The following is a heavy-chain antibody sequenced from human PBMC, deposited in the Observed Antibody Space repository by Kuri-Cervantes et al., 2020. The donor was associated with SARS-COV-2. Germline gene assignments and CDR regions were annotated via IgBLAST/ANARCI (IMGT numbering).Heavy chain of an antibody. J-gene: IGHJ4*02. CDR1: GYRFTTYW. V-gene: IGHV5-51*01. CDR2: IYPGDAEI. Sequence: GESLKISCKVSGYRFTTYWIGWVRPRPGIGLEWLGGIYPGDAEIRQSPTFQGQVTMSADKSIPTAYPQWSSLKASDTAMYYCARLSGDPGDFDYWGQGTLVTVSS. D-gene: IGHD1-26*01. CDR3: ARLSGDPGDFDY.